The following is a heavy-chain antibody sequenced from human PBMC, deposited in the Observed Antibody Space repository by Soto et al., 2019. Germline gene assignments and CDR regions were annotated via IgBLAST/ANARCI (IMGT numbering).Heavy chain of an antibody. CDR3: AKDFDDYGDYPGRNYYYGMDV. Sequence: GGSLRLSCAASGFTFISYAMSWVRQAPGKGLEWVSAISGSGGSTYYADSVKGRFTISRDNSKNTLYLQMNSLRAEDTAVYYCAKDFDDYGDYPGRNYYYGMDVWGQGTTVTVSS. J-gene: IGHJ6*02. CDR2: ISGSGGST. V-gene: IGHV3-23*01. CDR1: GFTFISYA. D-gene: IGHD4-17*01.